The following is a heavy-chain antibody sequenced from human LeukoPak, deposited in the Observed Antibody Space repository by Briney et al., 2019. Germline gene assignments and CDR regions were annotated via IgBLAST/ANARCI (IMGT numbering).Heavy chain of an antibody. D-gene: IGHD3-22*01. J-gene: IGHJ4*02. CDR3: ARARTYYYDSSGYQVDY. CDR1: GFTFSSYS. V-gene: IGHV3-48*01. CDR2: ISSSSSTI. Sequence: GGSLRLSCAASGFTFSSYSMNWVRQAPGKGLEWVSYISSSSSTIYYADSVKGRFTISRDNAKNSLYLQMNSLRAEDTAVYYCARARTYYYDSSGYQVDYWGQGTLVTVSS.